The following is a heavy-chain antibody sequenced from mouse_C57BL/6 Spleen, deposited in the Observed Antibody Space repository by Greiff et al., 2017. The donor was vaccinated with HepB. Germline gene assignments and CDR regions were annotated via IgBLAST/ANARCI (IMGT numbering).Heavy chain of an antibody. CDR1: GFSLTSYG. D-gene: IGHD2-5*01. V-gene: IGHV2-3*01. Sequence: QVQLKESGPGLVAPSQSLSITCIVSGFSLTSYGVSWVRQPPGKGLEWLGGIWGDGSTNYHSAHISRQSIRTENSKSQVLVKLNSLQTDDTATYYCAKPTIVAGPYAMDYWGQGTSVTVSS. CDR2: IWGDGST. J-gene: IGHJ4*01. CDR3: AKPTIVAGPYAMDY.